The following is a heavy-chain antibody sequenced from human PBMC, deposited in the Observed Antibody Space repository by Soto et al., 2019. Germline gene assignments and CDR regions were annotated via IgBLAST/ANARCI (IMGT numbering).Heavy chain of an antibody. D-gene: IGHD6-19*01. CDR1: GFTFSDYY. Sequence: GGSLRLSCEASGFTFSDYYMSLIRQAPGKGLEWVSYISISGSADTIYYADSVKGRFTISRDNTKKSLYLQMNSLRAEDTAVYYCARDGLSYYFDYWGQGSLVTVSS. V-gene: IGHV3-11*01. CDR2: ISISGSADTI. J-gene: IGHJ4*02. CDR3: ARDGLSYYFDY.